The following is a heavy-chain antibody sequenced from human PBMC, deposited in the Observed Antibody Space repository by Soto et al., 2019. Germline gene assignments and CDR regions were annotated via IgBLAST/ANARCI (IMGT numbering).Heavy chain of an antibody. D-gene: IGHD6-19*01. CDR1: GFTFSSYG. CDR3: AKDSSGWMYWFDP. CDR2: ISYDGSNK. J-gene: IGHJ5*02. V-gene: IGHV3-30*18. Sequence: QVQLVESGGGVVQPERSLRHSCAASGFTFSSYGMHWVRQAPGKGLEWVAVISYDGSNKYYADSVKGRFTISRDNSKNTLYLQMNSLRAEDTAVYYCAKDSSGWMYWFDPWGQGTLVTVSS.